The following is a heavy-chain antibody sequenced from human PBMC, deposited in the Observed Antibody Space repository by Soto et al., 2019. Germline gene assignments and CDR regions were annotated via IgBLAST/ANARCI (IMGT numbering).Heavy chain of an antibody. D-gene: IGHD6-13*01. Sequence: SETLSLTCSVSGGSISSKSYSWSWVRQPPGKGLEWIGEIYHSGSTNYNPSLKSRVIISVDKSKNQFSLKLSSVTDADTAVYYCARGERQQQRDYWGQGTLVTVSS. V-gene: IGHV4-4*02. CDR1: GGSISSKSYS. CDR3: ARGERQQQRDY. CDR2: IYHSGST. J-gene: IGHJ4*02.